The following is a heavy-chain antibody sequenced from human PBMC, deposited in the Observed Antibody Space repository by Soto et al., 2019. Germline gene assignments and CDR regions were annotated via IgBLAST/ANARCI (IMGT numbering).Heavy chain of an antibody. CDR3: ARGLGGGYFDY. Sequence: QVQLVQSGAEVKKPGSSVKVSCKASGGTFSSYTISWVRQAPGQGLEWMGRIIPILGIANYAQKFQGRVTITADKSTSTAYMGLGSLRSEDTAVYYWARGLGGGYFDYWGQGTLVTVSS. CDR2: IIPILGIA. J-gene: IGHJ4*02. V-gene: IGHV1-69*02. D-gene: IGHD3-16*01. CDR1: GGTFSSYT.